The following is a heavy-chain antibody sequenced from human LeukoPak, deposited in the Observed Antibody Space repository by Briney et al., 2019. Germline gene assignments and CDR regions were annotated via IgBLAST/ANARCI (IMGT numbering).Heavy chain of an antibody. CDR3: ASYSTVTTPFFHTASRSGIDY. J-gene: IGHJ4*02. CDR1: GFTFSSYG. CDR2: IRYDGSNK. Sequence: GGSLRLSCAASGFTFSSYGMHWVRQAPGKGLEWVAFIRYDGSNKYYADSVKGRFTISRDNAKNSLYLQMNSLRAEDTAVYYCASYSTVTTPFFHTASRSGIDYWGQGTLVTVSS. D-gene: IGHD4-17*01. V-gene: IGHV3-30*02.